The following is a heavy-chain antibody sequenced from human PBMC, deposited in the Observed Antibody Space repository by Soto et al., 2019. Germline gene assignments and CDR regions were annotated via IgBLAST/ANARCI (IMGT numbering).Heavy chain of an antibody. CDR1: GGSFSTSS. V-gene: IGHV1-69*06. CDR3: ASSSGNNYGVGTNYYFDY. CDR2: IIPIFGTA. Sequence: QVQVVHGGAEVKTRSSSVKSCCNTCGGSFSTSSIVWLQQAPGERHEWRGGIIPIFGTANYAQKFQDRVTITADKSTNTAFMELSSLKSEDTAMYYCASSSGNNYGVGTNYYFDYWGQGTLVTVSS. D-gene: IGHD1-26*01. J-gene: IGHJ4*02.